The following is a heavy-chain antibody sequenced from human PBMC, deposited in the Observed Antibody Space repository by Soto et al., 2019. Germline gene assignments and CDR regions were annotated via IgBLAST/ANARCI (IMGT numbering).Heavy chain of an antibody. CDR1: GSSISSSSYY. CDR3: ARQLPEVGDCSGGSCSIALGSFDY. CDR2: NYYNGST. Sequence: QLQLQESGPGLGKPSETLSLICTVSGSSISSSSYYWGWIRQPPGKGPEWIGSNYYNGSTYYNPSRKHGVTISADTSMAQVSLKPSSVTAADTAVYYCARQLPEVGDCSGGSCSIALGSFDYWGQGILVNVSS. D-gene: IGHD2-15*01. V-gene: IGHV4-39*01. J-gene: IGHJ4*02.